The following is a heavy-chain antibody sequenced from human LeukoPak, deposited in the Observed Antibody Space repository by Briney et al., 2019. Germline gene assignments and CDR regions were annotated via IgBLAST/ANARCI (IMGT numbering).Heavy chain of an antibody. V-gene: IGHV1-2*02. Sequence: ASVKVSCKASGYTFTGYYMHWVRQTPGQGLEWMGWINPNSGGTNYAQKFQGRVTMTRDTSISTAYMELSRPRSDDTAVYYCARDILTGYGFDPWGQGTLVTVSS. CDR3: ARDILTGYGFDP. D-gene: IGHD3-9*01. CDR2: INPNSGGT. J-gene: IGHJ5*02. CDR1: GYTFTGYY.